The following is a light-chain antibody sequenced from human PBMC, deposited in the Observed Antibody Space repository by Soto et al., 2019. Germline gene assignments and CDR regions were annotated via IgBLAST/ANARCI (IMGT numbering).Light chain of an antibody. J-gene: IGKJ1*01. CDR3: QQYNSWP. CDR1: QTVSSW. CDR2: KAS. Sequence: DIQMTQSPSTLSGSVGDRVTITCRASQTVSSWLAWYQQKPGKAPKLLIYKASTLKSGVPSRFSGSGSGTEFTLTISSRQPDDFATYYCQQYNSWPSGQGTKGDIK. V-gene: IGKV1-5*03.